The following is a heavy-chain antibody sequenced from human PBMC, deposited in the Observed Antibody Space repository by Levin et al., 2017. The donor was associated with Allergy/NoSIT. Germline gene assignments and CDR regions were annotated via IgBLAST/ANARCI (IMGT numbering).Heavy chain of an antibody. CDR1: GGSIRSFH. V-gene: IGHV4-59*01. Sequence: SQTLSLTCIVSGGSIRSFHRSWIRQPPGKGLEWVGYIYYSGNTNYNPTLKSRVTISVDTSKNQFSLTLNSVTAADTAVYYCAKEMTTVIPVFDYWGQGTLVTVSS. CDR2: IYYSGNT. J-gene: IGHJ4*02. CDR3: AKEMTTVIPVFDY. D-gene: IGHD4-17*01.